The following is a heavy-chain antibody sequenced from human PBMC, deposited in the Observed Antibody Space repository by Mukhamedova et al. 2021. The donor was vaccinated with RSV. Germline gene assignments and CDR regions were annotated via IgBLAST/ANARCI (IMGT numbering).Heavy chain of an antibody. D-gene: IGHD6-19*01. J-gene: IGHJ3*02. CDR2: GSR. V-gene: IGHV3-53*04. CDR3: ARENVRQWLVLGGAFDI. Sequence: GSRYQRRVHGGRFTISRHNSKNTLYLQMNSLRAEDTAVYYCARENVRQWLVLGGAFDIWGQGTMVTVSS.